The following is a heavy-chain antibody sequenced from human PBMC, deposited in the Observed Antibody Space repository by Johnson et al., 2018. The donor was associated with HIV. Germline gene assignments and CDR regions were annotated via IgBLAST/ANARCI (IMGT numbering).Heavy chain of an antibody. D-gene: IGHD2-8*01. Sequence: QVQLVESGGGLAQPAWSPRLSCAASGFTFSSYAMHWVRQAPGKGLEWVAVISYDGSNKYYADSVKGRFTISRDNSKNTLYLQMNSLRAEDTAVYYCARDRGYCTNGVCYYDGFDIWGQGTMVTVAA. J-gene: IGHJ3*02. CDR3: ARDRGYCTNGVCYYDGFDI. V-gene: IGHV3-30-3*01. CDR2: ISYDGSNK. CDR1: GFTFSSYA.